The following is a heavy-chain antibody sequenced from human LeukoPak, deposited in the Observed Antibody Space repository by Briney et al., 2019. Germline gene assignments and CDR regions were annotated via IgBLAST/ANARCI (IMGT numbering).Heavy chain of an antibody. V-gene: IGHV3-53*01. J-gene: IGHJ5*02. CDR1: GFTVSDNY. D-gene: IGHD6-13*01. CDR3: ARDAPQVPAAGVLAS. Sequence: PGGSLRLSCSASGFTVSDNYMSSVRQAPGKGLEWVSVMYSRGDTYYANSVKGRFTFSRDISKNTLYLQMDGLRNEDTAMYYCARDAPQVPAAGVLASWGQGTLVIVSS. CDR2: MYSRGDT.